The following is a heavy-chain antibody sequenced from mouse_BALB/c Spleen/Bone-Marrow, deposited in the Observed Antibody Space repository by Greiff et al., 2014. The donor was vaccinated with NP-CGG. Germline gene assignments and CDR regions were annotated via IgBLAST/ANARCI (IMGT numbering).Heavy chain of an antibody. J-gene: IGHJ4*01. D-gene: IGHD1-1*01. CDR2: IYPGSGST. V-gene: IGHV1S22*01. CDR1: GYTFTSYW. CDR3: TRSPITTVVAETMDY. Sequence: LQQSGSELVRPGASVKLSCKASGYTFTSYWMHWVKQRPGQGLEWIGNIYPGSGSTNYDEKFKNKATLTVDASSSPAYMQLSSLTSEDSAVYYCTRSPITTVVAETMDYWGQGTSATVSS.